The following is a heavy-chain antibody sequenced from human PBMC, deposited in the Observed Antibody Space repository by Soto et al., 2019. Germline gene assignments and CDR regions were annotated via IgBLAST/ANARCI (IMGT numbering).Heavy chain of an antibody. J-gene: IGHJ4*02. CDR1: GFTFSSYA. CDR2: ISGSGGST. D-gene: IGHD3-10*01. Sequence: EVQLLESGGGLVQPGGSLRLSCAASGFTFSSYAMSWVRQAPGKGLEWVSAISGSGGSTYYADSVKGRFTISRDNSKNTLYLQMNSLRAEDTAVYYCAKAVYYYGSGSYYTPFDYWGQGTLATVSS. V-gene: IGHV3-23*01. CDR3: AKAVYYYGSGSYYTPFDY.